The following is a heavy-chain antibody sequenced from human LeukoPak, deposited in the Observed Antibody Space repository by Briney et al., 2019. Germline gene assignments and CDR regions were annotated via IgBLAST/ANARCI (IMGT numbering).Heavy chain of an antibody. CDR1: GFAVSSNY. J-gene: IGHJ3*02. V-gene: IGHV3-53*01. CDR3: ARAGTRGDYDAFDI. CDR2: IYSGGST. D-gene: IGHD4-17*01. Sequence: GGSLRLSCAASGFAVSSNYMTWVRQAPGKGLERVSVIYSGGSTYSADSVQGRFTISRDNSKNTLYLQMNSLRAEDTAVYYCARAGTRGDYDAFDIWGQGTMVTVSS.